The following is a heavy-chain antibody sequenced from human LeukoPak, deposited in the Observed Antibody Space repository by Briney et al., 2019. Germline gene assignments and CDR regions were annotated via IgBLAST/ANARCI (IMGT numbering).Heavy chain of an antibody. J-gene: IGHJ4*02. Sequence: GGSLRLSCATSGFTFSRYAMAWVRQAPGQGLEWVSGISGSGGSTYYADSVKGRFTMSRDISKNTLYLQMNSLRAEDTAVYYCAQGSYSGGPDYFDYWGQGTLVTVSS. D-gene: IGHD6-19*01. CDR1: GFTFSRYA. CDR2: ISGSGGST. CDR3: AQGSYSGGPDYFDY. V-gene: IGHV3-23*01.